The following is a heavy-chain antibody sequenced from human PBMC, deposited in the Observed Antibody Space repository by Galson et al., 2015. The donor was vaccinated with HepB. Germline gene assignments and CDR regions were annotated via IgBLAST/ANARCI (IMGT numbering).Heavy chain of an antibody. D-gene: IGHD6-13*01. Sequence: SLRLSCAASGFTFSDYYMSWIRQAPGKGLEWVSYISSSSSYTNYADSVKGRFTISRDNAKNSLYLQMNSLRAEDTAVYYCAREVGQQLVRFADYWGQGTLVTASS. CDR3: AREVGQQLVRFADY. V-gene: IGHV3-11*06. CDR1: GFTFSDYY. J-gene: IGHJ4*02. CDR2: ISSSSSYT.